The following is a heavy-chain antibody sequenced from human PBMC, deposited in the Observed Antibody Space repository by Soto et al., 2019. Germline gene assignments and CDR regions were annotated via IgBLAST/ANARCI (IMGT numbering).Heavy chain of an antibody. J-gene: IGHJ2*01. Sequence: QVQLQESGPGLVKPSETLSLTCTVSGGSVSSGSYYWSWIRQPPGKGLEWIGYIYYSGSTNYNPSLNGRFTISVDASKTQFSLKLSSGTAADTAVYYCASARKYYDSSGYPPYWYFDLWGRGTLVTVSS. CDR3: ASARKYYDSSGYPPYWYFDL. D-gene: IGHD3-22*01. V-gene: IGHV4-61*01. CDR1: GGSVSSGSYY. CDR2: IYYSGST.